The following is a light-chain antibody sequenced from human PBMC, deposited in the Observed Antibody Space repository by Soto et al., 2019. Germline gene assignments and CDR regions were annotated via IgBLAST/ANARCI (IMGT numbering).Light chain of an antibody. CDR1: QSVSGSY. Sequence: EIVLTQSPGTLSLSPGERATLSCRASQSVSGSYLAWYQQKPGQAPRLLIYGASSRATGIPDRFSGSGSGTDFTLTISRMEPEDFAVYYCQQYRSSPITFGQGTGLEIK. CDR3: QQYRSSPIT. J-gene: IGKJ5*01. V-gene: IGKV3-20*01. CDR2: GAS.